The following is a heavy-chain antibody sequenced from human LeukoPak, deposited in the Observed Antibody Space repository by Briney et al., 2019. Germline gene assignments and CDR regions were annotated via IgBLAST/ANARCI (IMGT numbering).Heavy chain of an antibody. CDR2: INTNTGNP. J-gene: IGHJ4*02. D-gene: IGHD5-18*01. V-gene: IGHV7-4-1*02. CDR3: ARLGDEGYSYGYPY. CDR1: GYTFTSYA. Sequence: ASVKVSCKASGYTFTSYAMNWVRQAPGQGLEWMGWINTNTGNPTYAQGFTGRFVFSLDTSVSTAYLQISSLKAEDTAVYYCARLGDEGYSYGYPYWGQGTLVTVSP.